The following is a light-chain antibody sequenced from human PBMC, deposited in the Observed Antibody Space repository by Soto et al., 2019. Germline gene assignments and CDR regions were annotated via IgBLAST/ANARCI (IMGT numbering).Light chain of an antibody. V-gene: IGLV3-21*04. J-gene: IGLJ2*01. CDR2: YDS. Sequence: SYEPTQPPSVSVAPGKTARITWGGTNIGSKRVHWYQQKPGQAPVLVFYYDSDRPSGIPERFSGSNSGNTATLTISRVEAGDEADYYCQVWDSSSDHVVFGGGTKLTVL. CDR1: NIGSKR. CDR3: QVWDSSSDHVV.